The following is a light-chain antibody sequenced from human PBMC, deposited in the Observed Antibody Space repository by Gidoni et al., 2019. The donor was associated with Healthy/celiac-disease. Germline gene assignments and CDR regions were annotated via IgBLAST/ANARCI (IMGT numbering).Light chain of an antibody. J-gene: IGKJ4*01. CDR2: AAS. CDR3: QQNYSTPLT. CDR1: QSISSY. Sequence: DIQMTPYPSSLSASVGDRVTITCRASQSISSYLNWYQQKPGKAPKLLIYAASSLQSGVPSRFSGSGSGTDFTLTISSLQPEDFATYYCQQNYSTPLTFGGXTKVEIK. V-gene: IGKV1-39*01.